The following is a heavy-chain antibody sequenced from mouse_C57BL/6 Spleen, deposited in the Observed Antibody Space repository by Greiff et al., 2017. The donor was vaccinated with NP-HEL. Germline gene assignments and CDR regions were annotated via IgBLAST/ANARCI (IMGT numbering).Heavy chain of an antibody. V-gene: IGHV14-4*01. Sequence: EVHLVESGAELVRPGASVTLSCTASGFNIKDDYMHWVKQRPEPGLEWIGWIDPENGDTEYASKFQGKATITADTSSNTAYLQLSSLTSEDTAVYYCTSYAMDYWGQGTSVTVSS. CDR3: TSYAMDY. J-gene: IGHJ4*01. CDR1: GFNIKDDY. CDR2: IDPENGDT.